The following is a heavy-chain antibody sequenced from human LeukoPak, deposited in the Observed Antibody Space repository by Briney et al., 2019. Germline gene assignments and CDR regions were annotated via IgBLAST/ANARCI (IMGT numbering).Heavy chain of an antibody. CDR3: ARASRGYTYGYPGY. J-gene: IGHJ4*02. Sequence: SETLSLTCTVSGGSISSSSYYWGWIRQPPGKGLEWIGSIYYSGSTYYNPSLKSRVTISVDTSKNQFSLKLSSVTAADTAVYYCARASRGYTYGYPGYWGQGTLVTVSS. D-gene: IGHD5-18*01. V-gene: IGHV4-39*01. CDR1: GGSISSSSYY. CDR2: IYYSGST.